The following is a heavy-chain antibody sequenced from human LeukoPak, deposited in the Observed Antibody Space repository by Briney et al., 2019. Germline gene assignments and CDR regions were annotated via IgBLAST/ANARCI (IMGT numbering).Heavy chain of an antibody. CDR2: MNPNSGTT. J-gene: IGHJ5*02. D-gene: IGHD4-23*01. V-gene: IGHV1-8*01. CDR1: GHTLASCD. Sequence: ASVKVSCKASGHTLASCDINWVRQATGQGLEWMGWMNPNSGTTGYAQKFQDRITLTRDTSISTAYMELSSLTSDDTAVYYCARDYGGNSGWFDPWGQGTLVTVSS. CDR3: ARDYGGNSGWFDP.